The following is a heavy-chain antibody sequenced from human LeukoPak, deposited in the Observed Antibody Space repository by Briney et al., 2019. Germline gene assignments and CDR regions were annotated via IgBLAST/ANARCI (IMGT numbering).Heavy chain of an antibody. CDR3: ARIAGKGLRWYPNAYWYFDL. V-gene: IGHV4-30-2*01. CDR1: GGSISSGGYS. Sequence: TASETLSLTCAVSGGSISSGGYSWSWIRQPPGKGLEWIGYIYHSGSTYYNPSLKSRVTISVDRSKNQFSLKLSSVTAADTAVYYCARIAGKGLRWYPNAYWYFDLWGRGTLVTVSS. D-gene: IGHD4-23*01. J-gene: IGHJ2*01. CDR2: IYHSGST.